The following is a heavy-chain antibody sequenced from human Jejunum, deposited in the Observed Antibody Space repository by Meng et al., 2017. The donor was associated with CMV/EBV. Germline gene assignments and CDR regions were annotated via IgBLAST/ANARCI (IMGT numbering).Heavy chain of an antibody. Sequence: VQLVEAGGGVIQPGGSLSPPCVVSGFTVSSNCMNWVRQAPGKGLEWVSVIYSGSSTYYADSVKGRFTISRDNSENMLYLQMNSLRAEDTAVYYCARRDEGYGPFDYWGQGTLVTVSS. V-gene: IGHV3-53*01. CDR2: IYSGSST. D-gene: IGHD3-10*01. CDR3: ARRDEGYGPFDY. J-gene: IGHJ4*02. CDR1: GFTVSSNC.